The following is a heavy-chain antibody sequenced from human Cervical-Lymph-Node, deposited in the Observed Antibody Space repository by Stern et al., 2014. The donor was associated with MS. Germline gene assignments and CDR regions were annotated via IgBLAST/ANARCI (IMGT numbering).Heavy chain of an antibody. V-gene: IGHV1-2*06. D-gene: IGHD2-21*01. CDR2: IDPSSGAT. CDR1: GYRFSTFY. J-gene: IGHJ4*02. CDR3: ARIYCGGDECYHSFDT. Sequence: VQLVQSGAEVKKPGASVKVSCKASGYRFSTFYIHWLRQAPGQGLQWIGRIDPSSGATNTSQTLQGRVTITRDRSMTTSQQARRGLRSDDAAVYYCARIYCGGDECYHSFDTWGQGTLVTVSS.